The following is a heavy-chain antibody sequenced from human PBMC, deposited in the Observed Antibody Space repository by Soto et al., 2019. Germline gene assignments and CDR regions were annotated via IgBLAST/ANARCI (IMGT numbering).Heavy chain of an antibody. CDR1: GFTFSSYA. V-gene: IGHV3-23*01. Sequence: EVQLLESGGGLVQPGGSLRLSCGASGFTFSSYAMSWVRQAPGRGLEWVSAITGSGGRTYYADSVKGRFTISRDNSKNTLYLQMNSLRAEDTAVYYCAKGLTGAPYYAMDVWGQGTTVTVSS. J-gene: IGHJ6*02. CDR2: ITGSGGRT. D-gene: IGHD7-27*01. CDR3: AKGLTGAPYYAMDV.